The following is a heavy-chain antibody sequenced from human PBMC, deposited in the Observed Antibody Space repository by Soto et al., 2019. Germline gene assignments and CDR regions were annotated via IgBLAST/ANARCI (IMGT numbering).Heavy chain of an antibody. D-gene: IGHD1-26*01. V-gene: IGHV1-18*01. J-gene: IGHJ4*02. CDR2: ISAYNGNT. CDR1: GYTFTSYG. Sequence: QVQLVQSGAEVKKPGASVKVSCKASGYTFTSYGISWVRQAPGQGLEGMGWISAYNGNTTYALKLQGRVTRTTDTATSTAYRELRSLRSDDTAVYYCERGFSCFLVGATLDYWGRGTMVTVSS. CDR3: ERGFSCFLVGATLDY.